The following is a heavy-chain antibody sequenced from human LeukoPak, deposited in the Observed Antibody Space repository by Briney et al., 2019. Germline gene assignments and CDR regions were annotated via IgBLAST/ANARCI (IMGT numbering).Heavy chain of an antibody. J-gene: IGHJ6*03. CDR2: SRSRAHGGTT. CDR1: GFTFGENA. D-gene: IGHD2-2*01. V-gene: IGHV3-49*03. CDR3: SRVERSSINNYYYYMAV. Sequence: GGSLRLTCTAFGFTFGENAMIWFRQSPGKGLEWVSLSRSRAHGGTTEYAASVMGRFTMSRDDSKNISYLQMNSLETEDTAVYYCSRVERSSINNYYYYMAVWGKGTSVTVSS.